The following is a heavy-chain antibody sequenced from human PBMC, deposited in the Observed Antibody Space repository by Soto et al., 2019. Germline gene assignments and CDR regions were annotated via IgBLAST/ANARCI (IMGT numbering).Heavy chain of an antibody. CDR2: MKKDGSKK. Sequence: QAGGSLRLSCVASGFTFSNYWMRWVRQAPGKGLEWVANMKKDGSKKYYVDSVKGRFTISRDNARNSLYMQMNSLRVEDTAVYYCARDWFDAWGQGTLVTVSS. J-gene: IGHJ5*02. CDR1: GFTFSNYW. CDR3: ARDWFDA. V-gene: IGHV3-7*01.